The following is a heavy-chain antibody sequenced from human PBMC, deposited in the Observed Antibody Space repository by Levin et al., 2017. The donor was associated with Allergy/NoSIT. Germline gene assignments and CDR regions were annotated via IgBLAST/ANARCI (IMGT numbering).Heavy chain of an antibody. V-gene: IGHV1-2*02. Sequence: ASVKVSCKASGYTFTGYYMHWVRQAPGQGLEWMGWINPNSGGTNYAQKFQGRVTMTRDTSISTAYMELSRLRSDDTAVYYCARVAAADKYFQHWGQGTLVTVSS. J-gene: IGHJ1*01. CDR3: ARVAAADKYFQH. CDR2: INPNSGGT. CDR1: GYTFTGYY. D-gene: IGHD6-13*01.